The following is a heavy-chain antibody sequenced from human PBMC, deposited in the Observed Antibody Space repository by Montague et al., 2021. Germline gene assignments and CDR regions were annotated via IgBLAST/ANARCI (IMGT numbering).Heavy chain of an antibody. Sequence: SFSASGFPFSSYWMHWVRQAPGKGLVWVSRISTDGSSTTYADSVKGRFTTSRDNAENMLYLQMNSLRAEDTAVYYCTFYKFRETPRGFDYWGQGTLVTVSA. CDR2: ISTDGSST. CDR1: GFPFSSYW. CDR3: TFYKFRETPRGFDY. D-gene: IGHD3-10*01. V-gene: IGHV3-74*01. J-gene: IGHJ4*02.